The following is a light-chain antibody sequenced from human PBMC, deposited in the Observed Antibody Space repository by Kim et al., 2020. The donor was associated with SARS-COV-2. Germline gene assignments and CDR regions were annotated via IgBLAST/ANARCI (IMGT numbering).Light chain of an antibody. CDR1: STNIGSNY. CDR3: GSWDISLNVV. J-gene: IGLJ2*01. Sequence: PGQKCTISCTGSSTNIGSNYVAWYQQVPATAPKLLIYDNNKRPPGIPDRFSGSKSDTSATLGITGLQTGDEADYYCGSWDISLNVVFGGGTKVTVL. CDR2: DNN. V-gene: IGLV1-51*01.